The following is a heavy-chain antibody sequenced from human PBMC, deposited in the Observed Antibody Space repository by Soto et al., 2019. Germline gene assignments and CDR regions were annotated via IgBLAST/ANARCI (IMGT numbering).Heavy chain of an antibody. J-gene: IGHJ1*01. Sequence: ASVMVSWKASGYIFTAYSMHWVRQAPGQGLEWMGVVNPSGGSTNYAQKLQGRITMTRDPSTSTVYMELGGLRSEDTAVYYCALEEYCRDRICYSESFLRCGQRTLVSVSS. V-gene: IGHV1-46*04. CDR3: ALEEYCRDRICYSESFLR. CDR1: GYIFTAYS. D-gene: IGHD2-15*01. CDR2: VNPSGGST.